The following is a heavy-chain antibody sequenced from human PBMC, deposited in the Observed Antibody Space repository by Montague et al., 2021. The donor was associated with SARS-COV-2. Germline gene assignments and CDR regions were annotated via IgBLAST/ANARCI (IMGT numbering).Heavy chain of an antibody. CDR3: ARGSGWYKYCYFDL. J-gene: IGHJ2*01. D-gene: IGHD6-19*01. CDR2: MSPSGST. CDR1: GGSFSGYY. Sequence: SETLSLTCAVYGGSFSGYYWSWIRQPPGKGLEWIGEMSPSGSTNYNPSLKSRVTISIDTSKNQFSLKLSSVTAADTAVYYCARGSGWYKYCYFDLWGRGTLVTVSS. V-gene: IGHV4-34*01.